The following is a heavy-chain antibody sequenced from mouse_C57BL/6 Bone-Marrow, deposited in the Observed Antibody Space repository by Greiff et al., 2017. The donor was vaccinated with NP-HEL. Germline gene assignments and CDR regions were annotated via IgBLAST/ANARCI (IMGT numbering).Heavy chain of an antibody. CDR3: ARHGVYGWDYAMDY. V-gene: IGHV5-12*01. CDR1: GFTFSDYY. Sequence: EVHLVESGGGLVQPGGSLKLSCAASGFTFSDYYMYWVRQTPEKRLEWVAYISNGGGSTYYPDTVKGRFTISRDNAKNTLYLQMSRLKSEDTAMYYCARHGVYGWDYAMDYWGQGTSVTVSS. D-gene: IGHD2-2*01. CDR2: ISNGGGST. J-gene: IGHJ4*01.